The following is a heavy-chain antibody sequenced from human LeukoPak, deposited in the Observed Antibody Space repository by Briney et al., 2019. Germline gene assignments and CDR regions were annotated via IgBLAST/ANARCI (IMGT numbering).Heavy chain of an antibody. CDR3: ATDSSGWFDY. J-gene: IGHJ4*02. V-gene: IGHV3-48*03. D-gene: IGHD6-19*01. CDR1: GFTFSSYE. CDR2: ISSSGNNI. Sequence: GGSLRLSCAASGFTFSSYEMNWVREAPGKGLEWVSYISSSGNNIYYADSVKGRFTISRDNAKKSLYLQMNSLRAEDTAVYYCATDSSGWFDYWGQGALVTVSS.